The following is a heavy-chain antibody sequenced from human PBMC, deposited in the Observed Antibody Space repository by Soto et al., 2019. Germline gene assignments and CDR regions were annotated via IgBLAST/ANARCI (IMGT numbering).Heavy chain of an antibody. D-gene: IGHD2-15*01. Sequence: SVKVSCKASGGTFSSYAISWVRQAPGQGLEWMGGIIPIFGTANYAQKFQGRVTITADKSTSTAYMELSSLRSEDTAVYYCARARCSGGSCYSYYFDYWGQGTLVTVSS. CDR1: GGTFSSYA. J-gene: IGHJ4*02. CDR2: IIPIFGTA. CDR3: ARARCSGGSCYSYYFDY. V-gene: IGHV1-69*06.